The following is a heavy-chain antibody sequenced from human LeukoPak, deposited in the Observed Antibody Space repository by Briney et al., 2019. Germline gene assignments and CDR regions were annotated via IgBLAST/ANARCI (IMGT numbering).Heavy chain of an antibody. CDR2: IIPILGIA. D-gene: IGHD3-22*01. CDR1: GGTFSSYA. J-gene: IGHJ4*02. V-gene: IGHV1-69*04. Sequence: ASVKVSCKASGGTFSSYAISWVRQAPGQGLEWVGRIIPILGIANYAQKFQGRVTITADKSTSTAYMELSSLRSEDTAVYYCARDLGPYYYDSSGYHRWGQGTLVTVSS. CDR3: ARDLGPYYYDSSGYHR.